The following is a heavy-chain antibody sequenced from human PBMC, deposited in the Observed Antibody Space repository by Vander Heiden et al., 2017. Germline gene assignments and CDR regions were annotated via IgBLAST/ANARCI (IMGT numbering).Heavy chain of an antibody. V-gene: IGHV4-4*07. CDR2: IYTGGST. J-gene: IGHJ4*02. CDR3: VGNYYDSRGYYFIDS. D-gene: IGHD3-22*01. Sequence: QAQLQESPPRLGMTSETLSLTCAVSGGSMGNYYWTWLRQPARKALEWLGRIYTGGSTNYNPSLKSRVTMSVATSKNQFSLKLTSVTAADTAVYYCVGNYYDSRGYYFIDSWGQGTLVTVS. CDR1: GGSMGNYY.